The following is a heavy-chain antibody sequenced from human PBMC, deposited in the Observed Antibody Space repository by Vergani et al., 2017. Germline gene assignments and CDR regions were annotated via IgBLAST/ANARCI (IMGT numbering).Heavy chain of an antibody. D-gene: IGHD3-10*01. Sequence: QVQLVESGGGLVKPGGSLRLSCAASGFTFSDYYMSWIRQAPGKGLEWISYISSSSSYTNYADSVKGRFTISRDNAKNSLYLQMNSLRAEDTAVYYCARDNTMVRGEGMDVWGQGTTVTVSS. J-gene: IGHJ6*02. V-gene: IGHV3-11*05. CDR3: ARDNTMVRGEGMDV. CDR2: ISSSSSYT. CDR1: GFTFSDYY.